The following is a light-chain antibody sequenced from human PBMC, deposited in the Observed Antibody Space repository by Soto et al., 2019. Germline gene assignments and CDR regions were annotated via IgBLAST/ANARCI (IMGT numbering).Light chain of an antibody. CDR2: DVS. V-gene: IGLV2-11*01. CDR3: CSYAGSFTYV. J-gene: IGLJ1*01. CDR1: SSDVGGYNY. Sequence: QSALTQPRSVSGSPGQSVTISCTGTSSDVGGYNYVSWYQQHPGKAPKVVIDDVSKRPSGVPDRFSGSKSGNTASLTISGLQAEDEADYYCCSYAGSFTYVFGTGTKVTVL.